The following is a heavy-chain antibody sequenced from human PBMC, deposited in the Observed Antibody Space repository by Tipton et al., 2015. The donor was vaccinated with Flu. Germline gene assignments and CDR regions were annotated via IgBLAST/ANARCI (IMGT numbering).Heavy chain of an antibody. CDR1: GGSISSYH. CDR2: TYTSGST. V-gene: IGHV4-4*07. D-gene: IGHD3-22*01. J-gene: IGHJ4*02. CDR3: ASGNFYDSSGYFAF. Sequence: TLSLTCTVSGGSISSYHWSWIRQPAGKGLEWIGRTYTSGSTNYNPSLKSRVTMSVDTSKNQFSLNLSSVTAADTAVYHCASGNFYDSSGYFAFWGQGILVTVYS.